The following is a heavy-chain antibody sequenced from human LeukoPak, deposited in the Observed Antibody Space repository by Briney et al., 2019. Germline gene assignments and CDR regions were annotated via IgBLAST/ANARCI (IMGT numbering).Heavy chain of an antibody. V-gene: IGHV4-39*01. Sequence: PSETLSLTCTVSGGSISSSSYYWAWIRQPPGKGLEWIGTIYYSGSTYYNPSLKSRVTMSVDTSKNQFSLKLSSVTAADTAVYYCARGNCGGVGCHGGYFDYWGQGILVTDSS. CDR1: GGSISSSSYY. J-gene: IGHJ4*02. D-gene: IGHD2-15*01. CDR2: IYYSGST. CDR3: ARGNCGGVGCHGGYFDY.